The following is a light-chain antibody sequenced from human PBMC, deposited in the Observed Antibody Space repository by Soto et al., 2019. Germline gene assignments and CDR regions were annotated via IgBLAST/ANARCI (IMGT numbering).Light chain of an antibody. CDR1: QSISGR. J-gene: IGKJ1*01. V-gene: IGKV1-5*01. Sequence: DIQMTQSPSTLSASVGDGVTITCRASQSISGRLAWYQQKPGKAPNLLIYDASSLQSGVPSRFSGSGSGTEFTLTISSLQPDDFASYYCQQYNSYSWTFGQGTKVDNK. CDR3: QQYNSYSWT. CDR2: DAS.